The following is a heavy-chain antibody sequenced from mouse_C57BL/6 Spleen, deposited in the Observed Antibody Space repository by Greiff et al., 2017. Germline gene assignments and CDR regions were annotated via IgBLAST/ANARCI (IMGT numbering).Heavy chain of an antibody. V-gene: IGHV5-17*01. CDR3: ARERGPAFDY. Sequence: DVMLVESGGGLVKPGGSLKLSCAASGFTFSDYGMHWVRQAPEKGLEWVAYISSGSSTIYYADTVKGRFTISRDNAKNTLFLQMTSLRSEDTAMYYCARERGPAFDYWGQGTTLTVSS. CDR2: ISSGSSTI. CDR1: GFTFSDYG. J-gene: IGHJ2*01.